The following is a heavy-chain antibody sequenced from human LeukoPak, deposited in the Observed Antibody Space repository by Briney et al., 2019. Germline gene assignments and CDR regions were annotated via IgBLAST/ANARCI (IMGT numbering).Heavy chain of an antibody. D-gene: IGHD3-16*01. CDR2: INHSGST. V-gene: IGHV4-34*01. J-gene: IGHJ4*02. Sequence: SETLSLTCAVYGGSFSGYYWSWIRQPPGKGLEWIGEINHSGSTNYNPSLKSRVTISVDTSKNQFSLKLSSVTAADTAVYYCARVGDYALKDWGQGTLVTVSS. CDR3: ARVGDYALKD. CDR1: GGSFSGYY.